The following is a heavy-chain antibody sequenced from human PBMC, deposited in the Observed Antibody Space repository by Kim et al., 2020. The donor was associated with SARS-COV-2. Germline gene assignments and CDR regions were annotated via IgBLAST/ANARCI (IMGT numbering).Heavy chain of an antibody. CDR1: GYTFTGYY. D-gene: IGHD2-21*02. Sequence: ASVKVSCKASGYTFTGYYMHWVRQAPGQGLEWMGWINPNSGGTNYAQKFQGWVTMTRDTSISTAYMELSRLRSDDTAVYYCARDGCASGGDCPYDYWGQGTLVTVSS. J-gene: IGHJ4*02. CDR3: ARDGCASGGDCPYDY. V-gene: IGHV1-2*04. CDR2: INPNSGGT.